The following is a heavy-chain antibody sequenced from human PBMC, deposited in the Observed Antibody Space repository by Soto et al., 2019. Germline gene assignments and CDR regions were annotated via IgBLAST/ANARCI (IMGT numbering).Heavy chain of an antibody. D-gene: IGHD3-9*01. Sequence: EVQLVESGGGLVQPGRSLRLSCAASGFTFDDYAMHWVRQAPGKGLEWVSGISWNGGSVGYADSVKGRFTISRDNAKNSLYLQMNTLRGEYTALYYCAKDRRYFDAYGMDVWGQGTTVIVSS. CDR3: AKDRRYFDAYGMDV. CDR2: ISWNGGSV. V-gene: IGHV3-9*01. J-gene: IGHJ6*02. CDR1: GFTFDDYA.